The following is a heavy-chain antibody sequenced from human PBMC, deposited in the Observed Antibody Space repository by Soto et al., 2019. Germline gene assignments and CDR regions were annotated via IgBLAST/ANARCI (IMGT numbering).Heavy chain of an antibody. V-gene: IGHV1-69*06. CDR2: IIPIFGTA. Sequence: KCSYKASGVTFSSCAISWVREAPGQVLEWMGGIIPIFGTANYAQKFQGRVTITADKSTSTAYMELSSLRSEDTAVYYCARGAKIVVVITGPSYYYGMDVWGHGTTVTVSS. CDR1: GVTFSSCA. J-gene: IGHJ6*01. CDR3: ARGAKIVVVITGPSYYYGMDV. D-gene: IGHD3-22*01.